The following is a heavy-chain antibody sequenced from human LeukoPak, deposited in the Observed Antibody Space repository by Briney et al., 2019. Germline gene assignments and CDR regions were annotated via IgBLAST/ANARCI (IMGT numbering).Heavy chain of an antibody. CDR2: FDPEDGET. CDR3: ARGARQWLVAHPSDY. CDR1: GYTLTELS. D-gene: IGHD6-19*01. J-gene: IGHJ4*02. Sequence: ASVKVSCKVSGYTLTELSMHWVRQAPGKGLEWMGGFDPEDGETIYAQKFQGRVTMTEDTSTDTAYMELSSLRAEDTALYYCARGARQWLVAHPSDYWGQGTLVTVSS. V-gene: IGHV1-24*01.